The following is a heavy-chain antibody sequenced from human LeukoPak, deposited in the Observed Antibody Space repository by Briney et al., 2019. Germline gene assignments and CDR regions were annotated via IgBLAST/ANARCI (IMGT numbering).Heavy chain of an antibody. V-gene: IGHV4-61*02. CDR2: IYTSGST. CDR3: ARDVPYSGSYFDY. Sequence: SQTLSLTCTVSGGSISSGSYYWSWIRQPAGKGLEWIGRIYTSGSTNYNPSLKSRVTISVDTSKNQFSLKLSSVTAADTAVYYCARDVPYSGSYFDYWGQGTLVTVSS. J-gene: IGHJ4*02. CDR1: GGSISSGSYY. D-gene: IGHD1-26*01.